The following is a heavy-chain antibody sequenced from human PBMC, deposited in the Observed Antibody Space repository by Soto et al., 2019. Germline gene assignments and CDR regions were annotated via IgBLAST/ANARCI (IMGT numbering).Heavy chain of an antibody. CDR1: GFTFSSYG. Sequence: PGGSLRLSCAASGFTFSSYGMHWVRQAPGKGLEWVAVISYDGSNKYYADSVKGRFTISRDNSKNTLYLQMNSLRAEDTAVYYCAKDSGPNWNDGYRYYYYGMDVWGQGTTVTVSS. CDR3: AKDSGPNWNDGYRYYYYGMDV. J-gene: IGHJ6*02. D-gene: IGHD1-1*01. V-gene: IGHV3-30*18. CDR2: ISYDGSNK.